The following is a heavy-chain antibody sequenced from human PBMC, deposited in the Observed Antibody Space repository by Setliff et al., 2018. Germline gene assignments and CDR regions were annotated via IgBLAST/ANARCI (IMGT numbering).Heavy chain of an antibody. CDR3: AKPQVELRWGFES. Sequence: GGSLRLSCAASGFTFSNYAMSWVRQAPGKGLEWVSTIIGVGGGTYFADSVKGRFTISRDNAKNTLYLQMTSLRAEDTAVYYCAKPQVELRWGFESWGQGTPVTVSS. CDR2: IIGVGGGT. D-gene: IGHD1-7*01. J-gene: IGHJ4*02. CDR1: GFTFSNYA. V-gene: IGHV3-23*01.